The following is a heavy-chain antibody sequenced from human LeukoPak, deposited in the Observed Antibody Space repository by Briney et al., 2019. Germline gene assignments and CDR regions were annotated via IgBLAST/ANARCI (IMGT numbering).Heavy chain of an antibody. J-gene: IGHJ6*02. CDR2: IKQDGSEK. Sequence: GGSLRLSCAASGFTFSSYWMSWVRQAPGKGLEWVANIKQDGSEKYYVDSVKGRFTISRDNAKNSLYLQMNSLRAEDTAVYYCARGPVLYYYYYYGMDVWGQGTTVTVSS. CDR1: GFTFSSYW. CDR3: ARGPVLYYYYYYGMDV. V-gene: IGHV3-7*01.